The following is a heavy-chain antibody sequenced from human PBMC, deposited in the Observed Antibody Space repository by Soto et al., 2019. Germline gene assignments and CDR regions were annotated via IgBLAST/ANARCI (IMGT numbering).Heavy chain of an antibody. V-gene: IGHV4-4*02. Sequence: QVHLQESGPGLVKPSGTLSLPCAVSGGSITPNCWGWVPQPPGKGLEGIGEIYHSGTTNYNPALRGRVTISVDKSNNQFSLNLNSVTAADSAIYYCARHIAVPRTRGFDYWGQGNLVTVSS. D-gene: IGHD6-19*01. CDR2: IYHSGTT. J-gene: IGHJ4*02. CDR1: GGSITPNC. CDR3: ARHIAVPRTRGFDY.